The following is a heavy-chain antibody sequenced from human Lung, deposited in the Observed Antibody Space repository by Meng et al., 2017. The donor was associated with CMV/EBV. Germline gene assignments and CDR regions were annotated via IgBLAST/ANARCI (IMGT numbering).Heavy chain of an antibody. J-gene: IGHJ4*02. CDR3: AKDRAPPEDYYFDY. Sequence: LSLTCAASGFTFSSYGMHWVRQAPGKGLEWVAVIWYDGSNKYYADSVKGRFTISRDNSKNTLYLQMNSLRAEDTAVYYCAKDRAPPEDYYFDYWGQGTLVTSPQ. CDR2: IWYDGSNK. V-gene: IGHV3-33*06. D-gene: IGHD1-26*01. CDR1: GFTFSSYG.